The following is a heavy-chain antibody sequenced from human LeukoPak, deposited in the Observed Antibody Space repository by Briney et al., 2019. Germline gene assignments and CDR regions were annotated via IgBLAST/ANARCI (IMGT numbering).Heavy chain of an antibody. CDR1: GGSISSYY. Sequence: SSETLSLTCTVSGGSISSYYWSWIRQPPGKGLEGIGYTYYSGSTNYNPSLKSRVTISVDTPKNQFSLKLSSVTAADTAVYYCARGGIQLWLYYFDYWGQGTLVTVSS. CDR2: TYYSGST. V-gene: IGHV4-59*12. J-gene: IGHJ4*02. CDR3: ARGGIQLWLYYFDY. D-gene: IGHD5-18*01.